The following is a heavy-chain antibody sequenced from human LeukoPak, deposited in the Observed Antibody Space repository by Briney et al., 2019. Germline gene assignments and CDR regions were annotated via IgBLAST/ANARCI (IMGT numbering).Heavy chain of an antibody. V-gene: IGHV3-48*04. Sequence: PGGSLRLSCAASGFTFSSYSMNWVRQAPGKGLEWVSYISSSSSTIYYADSVKGRFTISRDNAKNSLYLQMNSLRAEDTAVYYCARDASGDYRVAGNLDYWGQGTLVTVSS. CDR1: GFTFSSYS. CDR3: ARDASGDYRVAGNLDY. J-gene: IGHJ4*02. D-gene: IGHD6-19*01. CDR2: ISSSSSTI.